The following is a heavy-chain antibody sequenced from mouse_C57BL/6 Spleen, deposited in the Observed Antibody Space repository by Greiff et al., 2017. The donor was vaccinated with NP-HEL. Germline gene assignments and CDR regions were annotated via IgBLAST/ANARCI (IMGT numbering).Heavy chain of an antibody. Sequence: EVQGVESGGGLVKPGGSLKLSCAASGFTFSSYAMSWVRQTPEKRLEWVATISDGGSYTYYPDNVKGRFTISRDNAKNNLYLQMSHLKSEDTAMYYCARDQGLRREGFAYWGQGTLVTVSA. CDR3: ARDQGLRREGFAY. V-gene: IGHV5-4*01. CDR1: GFTFSSYA. J-gene: IGHJ3*01. D-gene: IGHD2-4*01. CDR2: ISDGGSYT.